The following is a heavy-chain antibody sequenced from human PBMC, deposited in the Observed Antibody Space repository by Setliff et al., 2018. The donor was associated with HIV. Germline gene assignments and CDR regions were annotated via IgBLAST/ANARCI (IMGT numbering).Heavy chain of an antibody. Sequence: PSETLSLTCAVSGGSTTTESYYWIWIRQAAGKGLEHIGHIYTGGSTNYNPSLKSRVVIGGDTSKNQFSLRLTSVTAADTAVYYCARGYCGGESCYGFRRGSFYYYYYMDVWGKGTTVTVSS. CDR3: ARGYCGGESCYGFRRGSFYYYYYMDV. CDR2: IYTGGST. CDR1: GGSTTTESYY. J-gene: IGHJ6*03. D-gene: IGHD2-21*01. V-gene: IGHV4-61*09.